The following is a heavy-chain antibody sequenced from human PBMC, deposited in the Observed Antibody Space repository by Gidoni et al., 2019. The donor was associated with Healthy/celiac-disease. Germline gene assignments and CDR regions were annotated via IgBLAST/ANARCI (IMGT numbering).Heavy chain of an antibody. CDR2: IYWDDDK. V-gene: IGHV2-5*02. Sequence: QITLKESGPTLVKPTQTLTLTCTFSGFSLSTSGVGVGWIRQPPGKALEWLALIYWDDDKRYSPSLKSRLTITKDTSKNQVVLTMTNMDPVDTATYYCAHTRQWLVQGAFDIWGQGTMVTVSS. CDR1: GFSLSTSGVG. CDR3: AHTRQWLVQGAFDI. J-gene: IGHJ3*02. D-gene: IGHD6-19*01.